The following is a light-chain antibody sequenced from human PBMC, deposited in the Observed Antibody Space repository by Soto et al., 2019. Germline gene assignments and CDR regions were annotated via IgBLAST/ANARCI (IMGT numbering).Light chain of an antibody. Sequence: QSVLTQPASVSGSPGQSITISCTGTSDDVGSYNYVSWYQQPTGKAPKLILYDDSNRPSGVSNRFAGSKSGNTASPTISGLQGDDDAYYYCSSSTSTSFPVFGGGTKLTVL. J-gene: IGLJ7*01. CDR1: SDDVGSYNY. CDR2: DDS. V-gene: IGLV2-14*03. CDR3: SSSTSTSFPV.